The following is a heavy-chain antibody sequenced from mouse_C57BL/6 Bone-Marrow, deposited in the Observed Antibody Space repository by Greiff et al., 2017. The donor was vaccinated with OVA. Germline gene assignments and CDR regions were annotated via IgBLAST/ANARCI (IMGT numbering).Heavy chain of an antibody. CDR2: ISSGSSTI. V-gene: IGHV5-17*01. CDR1: GFTFSDYG. D-gene: IGHD1-1*01. Sequence: EVNLVESGGGLVKPGGSLKLSCAASGFTFSDYGMHWVRQAPEKGLEWVAYISSGSSTIYYADTVKGRFTISRDNAKNTLFLQMTSLRSEDTAMYYCARNYGSSYHFDYWGQGTTLTVSS. J-gene: IGHJ2*01. CDR3: ARNYGSSYHFDY.